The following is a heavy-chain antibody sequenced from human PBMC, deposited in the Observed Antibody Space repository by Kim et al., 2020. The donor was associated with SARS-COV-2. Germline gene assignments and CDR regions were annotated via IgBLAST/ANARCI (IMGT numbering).Heavy chain of an antibody. V-gene: IGHV4-39*01. J-gene: IGHJ5*02. CDR2: IYYSGST. D-gene: IGHD2-15*01. Sequence: SETLSLTCTVSGGSISSSSYYWGWIRQPPGKGLEWIGSIYYSGSTYYNPSLKSRVTISVDTSKNQFSLKLSSVTAADTAVYYCARLREYCSGGSCYEGCFDPWGQGTLVTVSS. CDR1: GGSISSSSYY. CDR3: ARLREYCSGGSCYEGCFDP.